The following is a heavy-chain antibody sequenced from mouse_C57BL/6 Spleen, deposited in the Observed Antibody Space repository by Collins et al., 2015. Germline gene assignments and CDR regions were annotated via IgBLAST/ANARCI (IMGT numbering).Heavy chain of an antibody. D-gene: IGHD1-1*01. V-gene: IGHV3-2*02. CDR2: ISYSGST. CDR1: GYSITSDYA. Sequence: DVQLQESGPGLVKPSQSLSLTCTVTGYSITSDYAWNWIRQFPGNKLEWMGYISYSGSTSYNPSLKSRISITRDTSKNQFFLQLNSVTTEDTATYYCARDYYGSSYWAMDYWGQGTSVTVSS. CDR3: ARDYYGSSYWAMDY. J-gene: IGHJ4*01.